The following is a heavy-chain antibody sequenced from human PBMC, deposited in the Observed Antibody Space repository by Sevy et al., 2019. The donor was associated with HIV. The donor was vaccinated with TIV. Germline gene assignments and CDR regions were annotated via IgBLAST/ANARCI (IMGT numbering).Heavy chain of an antibody. J-gene: IGHJ3*02. Sequence: ASVKVSCKVSGYTLTELSMHWVRQAPGKGLEWMGGFDPEDGETIYAQKFQGRVTMTEAKSTVTAYMELSSLRSEDTAVYYCATTSSSGWYGDAFDIWGQGTMVTVSS. D-gene: IGHD6-19*01. CDR2: FDPEDGET. V-gene: IGHV1-24*01. CDR3: ATTSSSGWYGDAFDI. CDR1: GYTLTELS.